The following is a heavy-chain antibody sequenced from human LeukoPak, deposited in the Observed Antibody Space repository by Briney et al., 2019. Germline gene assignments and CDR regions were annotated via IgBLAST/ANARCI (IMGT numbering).Heavy chain of an antibody. J-gene: IGHJ3*02. V-gene: IGHV1-58*01. Sequence: SVKVSCKASGFTFTSSAVQWVRQARGQRLEWIGWIVVGSGNTNYAQKFQERVTITRDMSTGTAYMELSSLRSEDTAVYYCAAAATYYDFWSGYTGGAFDIWGQGTMVTVSS. CDR3: AAAATYYDFWSGYTGGAFDI. CDR2: IVVGSGNT. CDR1: GFTFTSSA. D-gene: IGHD3-3*01.